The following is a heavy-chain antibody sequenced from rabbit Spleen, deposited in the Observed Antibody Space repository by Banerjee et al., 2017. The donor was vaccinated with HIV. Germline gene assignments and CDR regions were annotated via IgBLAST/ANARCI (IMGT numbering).Heavy chain of an antibody. V-gene: IGHV1S40*01. CDR2: IDTGSSGFT. D-gene: IGHD8-1*01. CDR1: GVSFSGNSY. CDR3: ARDTGSSFSSYGMDL. J-gene: IGHJ6*01. Sequence: QSLEESGGDLVKPGASLTLTCIASGVSFSGNSYMCWVRQAPGKGLEWIGCIDTGSSGFTYFASWAKGRFTISKNSSTTVTLQMTSLTAADTATYFCARDTGSSFSSYGMDLWGQGTLVTVS.